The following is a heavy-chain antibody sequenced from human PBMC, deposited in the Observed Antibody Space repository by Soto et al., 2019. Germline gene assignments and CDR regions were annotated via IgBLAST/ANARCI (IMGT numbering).Heavy chain of an antibody. J-gene: IGHJ6*03. CDR2: IYYSGST. CDR3: ARGGSSSSRNYYMDV. V-gene: IGHV4-59*01. Sequence: LSLTCTVSGGPISSYYWSWIRQPPGKGLEWIGDIYYSGSTNYNPSLKSRVTISVDTSKNQFSLKLSSVTAADTAVYYCARGGSSSSRNYYMDVWGKGTTVTVSS. D-gene: IGHD6-6*01. CDR1: GGPISSYY.